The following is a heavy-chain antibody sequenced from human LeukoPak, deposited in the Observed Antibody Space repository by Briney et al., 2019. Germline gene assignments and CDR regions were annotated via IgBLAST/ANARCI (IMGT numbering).Heavy chain of an antibody. D-gene: IGHD3-22*01. J-gene: IGHJ5*02. V-gene: IGHV4-34*01. CDR1: GGSFSGYY. CDR2: IDHSGST. Sequence: SETLSLTCAVYGGSFSGYYWSWIRQPPGKGLEWIGEIDHSGSTNYNPSLKSRVTISVDTSKNQFSLKLSSVTAEDTAVYYCARTSIYYDSSGYRSWGQGTLVTVSS. CDR3: ARTSIYYDSSGYRS.